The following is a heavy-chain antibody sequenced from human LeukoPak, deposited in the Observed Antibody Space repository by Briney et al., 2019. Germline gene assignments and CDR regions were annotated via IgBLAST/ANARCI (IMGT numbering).Heavy chain of an antibody. Sequence: ASVKVSCKASGYTFTNYHVHWVRQAPGQGLEWMGLIYPGSGSASYPQTFQGRVTMARDTSTSTVYMELSGLRSEDTAVYYCASTKGTYYSSSEALDYWGQGTLVTVSS. CDR3: ASTKGTYYSSSEALDY. D-gene: IGHD6-6*01. CDR2: IYPGSGSA. CDR1: GYTFTNYH. J-gene: IGHJ4*02. V-gene: IGHV1-46*01.